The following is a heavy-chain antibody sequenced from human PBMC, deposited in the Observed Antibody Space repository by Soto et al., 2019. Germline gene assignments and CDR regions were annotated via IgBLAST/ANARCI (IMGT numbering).Heavy chain of an antibody. J-gene: IGHJ4*02. V-gene: IGHV3-7*05. CDR1: GFTFSNYG. CDR2: IRQDGGQK. Sequence: GVSLRLSFAASGFTFSNYGLTWVCQAPGKGLEWVANIRQDGGQKYHVDSVKGRFTISRDNAKTSLYLQMNSLRAEDTAVYYCVREPAAGAYYYDYWGQGTLVTVSS. CDR3: VREPAAGAYYYDY. D-gene: IGHD6-13*01.